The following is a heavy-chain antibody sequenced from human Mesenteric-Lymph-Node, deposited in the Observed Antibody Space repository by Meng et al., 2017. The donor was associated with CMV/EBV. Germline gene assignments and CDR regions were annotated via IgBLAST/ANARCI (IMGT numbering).Heavy chain of an antibody. CDR2: ISSSSSYI. V-gene: IGHV3-21*01. CDR3: ARLPAAPYYYYGMDV. D-gene: IGHD2-2*01. J-gene: IGHJ6*02. CDR1: GFTFSSYS. Sequence: SGFTFSSYSMTWVRRAPGKGLEWVSSISSSSSYIYYADSVKGRFTISRDNAKNSLYLQMNSLRAEDTAVYYCARLPAAPYYYYGMDVWGQGTTVTVSS.